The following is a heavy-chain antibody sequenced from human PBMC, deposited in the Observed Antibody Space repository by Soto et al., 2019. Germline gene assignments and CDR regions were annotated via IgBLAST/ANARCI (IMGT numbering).Heavy chain of an antibody. CDR3: ARGGGVGVAGSAAFDM. D-gene: IGHD3-3*01. V-gene: IGHV1-2*02. CDR2: INPATGAA. CDR1: GYPVTAYY. J-gene: IGHJ3*02. Sequence: QLHLVQSGAVVKKPGASVTVSCSASGYPVTAYYMLWVRQAPGRGLEWMGGINPATGAAKYTQTFQGRGTMTRDTSTSTVFMELSGLTSEDTAVFYCARGGGVGVAGSAAFDMWGQGTLVTVSS.